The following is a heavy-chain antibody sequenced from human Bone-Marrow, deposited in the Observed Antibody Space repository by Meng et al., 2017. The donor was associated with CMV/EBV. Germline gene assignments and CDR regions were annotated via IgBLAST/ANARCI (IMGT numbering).Heavy chain of an antibody. CDR2: IYTSGST. CDR1: GGSISSYY. CDR3: ARYPRKTYCSSTSCHEGYYYYYYYGMDV. Sequence: SETLSLTCTVSGGSISSYYWSWIRQPAGKGLEWIGRIYTSGSTNYNPSLKSRVTMSVDTSKNQFSLKLSSVTAADTAVYYCARYPRKTYCSSTSCHEGYYYYYYYGMDVWGQGTTVTVSS. V-gene: IGHV4-4*07. D-gene: IGHD2-2*01. J-gene: IGHJ6*02.